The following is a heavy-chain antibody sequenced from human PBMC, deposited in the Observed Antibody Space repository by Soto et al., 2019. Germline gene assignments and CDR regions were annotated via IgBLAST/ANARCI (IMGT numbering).Heavy chain of an antibody. CDR3: ARGISMKVAVPGDAPDKYYFDY. D-gene: IGHD3-22*01. V-gene: IGHV4-34*01. Sequence: SETLSLACAVYGGTFSCYYWSWIRQSPGKGLEWIGEINHSGSTNYNPSLKSRVAISVDTSKNQFSLKVRSVTAADTAVFYCARGISMKVAVPGDAPDKYYFDYWGQGTLVTVSS. CDR2: INHSGST. J-gene: IGHJ4*02. CDR1: GGTFSCYY.